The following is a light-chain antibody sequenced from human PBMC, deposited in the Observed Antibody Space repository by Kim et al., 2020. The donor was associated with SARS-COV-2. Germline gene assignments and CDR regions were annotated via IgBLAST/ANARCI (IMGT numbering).Light chain of an antibody. V-gene: IGKV3-20*01. Sequence: EIVLTQSPGTLSLSPGERATLSCRASQSVSSSYLAWYQQKPGQAPRLLIYIVSNRATGIPDRFSGSGSGTDFTLTISRLEPEDFAVYYCQQYGSSPITFGQGTRLEIK. CDR2: IVS. CDR3: QQYGSSPIT. J-gene: IGKJ5*01. CDR1: QSVSSSY.